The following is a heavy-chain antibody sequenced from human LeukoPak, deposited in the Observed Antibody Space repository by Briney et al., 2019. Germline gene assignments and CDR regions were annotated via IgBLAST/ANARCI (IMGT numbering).Heavy chain of an antibody. CDR2: IYSGGST. CDR1: GFTVSSNY. J-gene: IGHJ6*03. CDR3: ARGRDYYGSGSYSHYYYMDV. V-gene: IGHV3-66*02. Sequence: PGGSLRLSXAASGFTVSSNYMSWVRQAPGKGLEWVSVIYSGGSTYYADSVKGRFTISRDNSKNTLYLQMNSLRAGDTAVYYCARGRDYYGSGSYSHYYYMDVWGKGTTVTVSS. D-gene: IGHD3-10*01.